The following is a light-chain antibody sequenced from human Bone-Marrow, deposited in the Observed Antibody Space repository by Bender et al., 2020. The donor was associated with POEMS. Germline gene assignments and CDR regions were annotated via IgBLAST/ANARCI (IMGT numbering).Light chain of an antibody. V-gene: IGLV3-25*03. Sequence: SYELAQPPSVSVSPGQTARIACSGDALPKQYAYWYQKKPGQAPVLLIYKDTERPSGIPERISGSSSGTIVTLTINGVQAEDEADYYCQSADSSGAYRVFGGGTKLTV. J-gene: IGLJ3*02. CDR2: KDT. CDR3: QSADSSGAYRV. CDR1: ALPKQY.